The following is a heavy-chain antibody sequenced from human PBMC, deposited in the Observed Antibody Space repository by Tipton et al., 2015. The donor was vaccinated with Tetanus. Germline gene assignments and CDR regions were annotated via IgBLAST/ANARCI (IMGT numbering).Heavy chain of an antibody. V-gene: IGHV1-2*02. D-gene: IGHD3-22*01. CDR2: IDPNSGGT. CDR3: ARDRGDYIYYGMDV. CDR1: GYTFTGYY. Sequence: LVQSGAEMKKPGASVKVSCKASGYTFTGYYMYWVRQAPGQGLEWMGWIDPNSGGTVYAQKFQGRVTMTRDTSISTAYMELSSLRSDDTAVYYCARDRGDYIYYGMDVWGPGTTVIVS. J-gene: IGHJ6*02.